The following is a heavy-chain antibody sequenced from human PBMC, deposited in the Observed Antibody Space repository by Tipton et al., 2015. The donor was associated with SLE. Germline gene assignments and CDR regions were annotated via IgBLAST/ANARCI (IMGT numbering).Heavy chain of an antibody. Sequence: SLRLSCAASGFTFSSYSMNWVRQAPGKGLEWVSSISSSSSYIYYADSVKGRFTISRDNAKNSLYLQMNSLRAEDTAVYYCARELLHYYYYMDVWGKGTTVTVSS. J-gene: IGHJ6*03. CDR1: GFTFSSYS. V-gene: IGHV3-21*01. CDR2: ISSSSSYI. CDR3: ARELLHYYYYMDV. D-gene: IGHD2-15*01.